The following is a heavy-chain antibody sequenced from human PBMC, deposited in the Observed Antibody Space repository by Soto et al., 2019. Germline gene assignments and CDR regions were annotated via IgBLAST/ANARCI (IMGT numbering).Heavy chain of an antibody. Sequence: ASVKVSCTESGYTFTRYDSNWVGQATRQGLEWMGWMNPNSGNTGYAQKFQGRVTMTRNTSISTAYMELSSLRSEDTAVYYCARGPLLRFLEWLLYPAGKEYYMDVWGKGTTVTVSS. V-gene: IGHV1-8*01. CDR1: GYTFTRYD. J-gene: IGHJ6*03. CDR2: MNPNSGNT. D-gene: IGHD3-3*01. CDR3: ARGPLLRFLEWLLYPAGKEYYMDV.